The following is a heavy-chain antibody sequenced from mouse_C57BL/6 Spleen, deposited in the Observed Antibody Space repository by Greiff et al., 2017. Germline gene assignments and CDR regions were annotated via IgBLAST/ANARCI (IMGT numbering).Heavy chain of an antibody. V-gene: IGHV1-72*01. CDR2: IDPNSGGT. Sequence: QVQLKQPGAELVKPGASVKLSCKASGYTFTSYWMHWVKQRPGRGLEWIGRIDPNSGGTKYNEKFKSKATLTVDKPSSTAYMQLSSLTSEDSAVYYCAREAYYSNPAVLGFAYWGQGTLVTVSA. J-gene: IGHJ3*01. D-gene: IGHD2-5*01. CDR1: GYTFTSYW. CDR3: AREAYYSNPAVLGFAY.